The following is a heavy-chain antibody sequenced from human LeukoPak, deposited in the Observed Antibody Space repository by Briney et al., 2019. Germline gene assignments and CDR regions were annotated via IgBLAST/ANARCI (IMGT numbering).Heavy chain of an antibody. CDR2: INPHRGAT. CDR1: GYTFTDFY. V-gene: IGHV1-2*02. CDR3: ARDLRGSGYDP. D-gene: IGHD3-10*01. J-gene: IGHJ5*02. Sequence: ASVKVSCKASGYTFTDFYIRWVRQAPGQGPEWMGWINPHRGATDYAQKFRGRVTMTRDTSISLVYMELSRLKSNDTAVYYCARDLRGSGYDPWGQGTLVTVSS.